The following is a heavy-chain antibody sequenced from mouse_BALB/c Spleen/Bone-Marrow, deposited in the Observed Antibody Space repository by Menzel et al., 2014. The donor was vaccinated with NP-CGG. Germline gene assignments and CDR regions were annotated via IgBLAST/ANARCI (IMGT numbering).Heavy chain of an antibody. V-gene: IGHV1-12*01. CDR2: IYPGNGDT. CDR3: ATLYAMDY. J-gene: IGHJ4*01. CDR1: GYTFTSYN. Sequence: QVQLQQSGAELVKPGASVKMSCKASGYTFTSYNMHWVKQTPGQGLEWIGAIYPGNGDTSYNQKFKGKATLTADKSSSTAYVQLSSLTSEDSAVYYCATLYAMDYWGQGTSVTVSS.